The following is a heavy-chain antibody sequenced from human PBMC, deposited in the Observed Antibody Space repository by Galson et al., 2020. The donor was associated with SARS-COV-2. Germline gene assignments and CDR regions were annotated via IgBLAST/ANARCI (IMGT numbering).Heavy chain of an antibody. CDR1: GGSISSYY. D-gene: IGHD4-4*01. V-gene: IGHV4-59*13. J-gene: IGHJ4*02. CDR3: ARSSGGDYRYDY. CDR2: IYYSGST. Sequence: SETLSLTCTVSGGSISSYYWSWIRQPPGKGLEWIGYIYYSGSTNYNPSLKSRVTISVDTSKNQFSLKLSSVTAADTAVYYCARSSGGDYRYDYWGQGTLVTVSS.